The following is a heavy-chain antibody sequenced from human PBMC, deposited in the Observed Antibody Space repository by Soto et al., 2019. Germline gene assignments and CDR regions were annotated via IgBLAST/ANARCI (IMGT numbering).Heavy chain of an antibody. Sequence: WYTCVRQHPGQGLEWIGXXYXTXXXNXXXXLKSRVTISLDKSENQFSLKVTSLTAADTAVYYCASRDPGTSVDYWGQGTLVTVSS. CDR1: W. D-gene: IGHD1-7*01. CDR3: ASRDPGTSVDY. J-gene: IGHJ4*02. V-gene: IGHV4-4*02. CDR2: XYXTXXX.